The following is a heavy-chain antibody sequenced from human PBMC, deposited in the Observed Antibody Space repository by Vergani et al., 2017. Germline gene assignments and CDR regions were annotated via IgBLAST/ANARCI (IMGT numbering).Heavy chain of an antibody. CDR2: ISPGDSDT. D-gene: IGHD3-9*01. CDR3: ATTTGPSAYYDILALDY. Sequence: EVQLVQSGAEVKKPGESLKISCKGSGYSFTSYWIGWVRQMPGKGLEWMRIISPGDSDTRYSPSFQGQVTISADKSISTAYLQWSSLKASDTAMYYCATTTGPSAYYDILALDYWGQGTLVTVSS. CDR1: GYSFTSYW. J-gene: IGHJ4*02. V-gene: IGHV5-51*01.